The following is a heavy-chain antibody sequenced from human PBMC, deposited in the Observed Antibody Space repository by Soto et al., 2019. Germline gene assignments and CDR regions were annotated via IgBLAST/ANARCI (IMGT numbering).Heavy chain of an antibody. CDR2: MNPNSGNT. V-gene: IGHV1-8*01. Sequence: ASVKVSCKASGYTFTSYDINWVRQAIGQGLEWMGWMNPNSGNTGYAQKFQGRVTMTRNTSISTAYMELSSLRSEDTAVYYCARVLSGWKYYFDYWGQGTLVTVSS. D-gene: IGHD6-19*01. J-gene: IGHJ4*02. CDR3: ARVLSGWKYYFDY. CDR1: GYTFTSYD.